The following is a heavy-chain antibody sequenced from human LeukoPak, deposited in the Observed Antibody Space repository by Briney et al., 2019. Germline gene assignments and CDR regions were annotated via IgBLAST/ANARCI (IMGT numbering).Heavy chain of an antibody. CDR3: ARGREEYSSGWSSVAFVA. CDR2: INPNSGGT. V-gene: IGHV1-2*02. Sequence: ASVKVSCKASGYTFTDYYTHWVRLAPGQGLEWMGWINPNSGGTNYAQKFQGRVTMTRDTSISTAYMELSRLRSDDTAMYYCARGREEYSSGWSSVAFVAWGQGIMVTVSS. D-gene: IGHD6-19*01. J-gene: IGHJ3*01. CDR1: GYTFTDYY.